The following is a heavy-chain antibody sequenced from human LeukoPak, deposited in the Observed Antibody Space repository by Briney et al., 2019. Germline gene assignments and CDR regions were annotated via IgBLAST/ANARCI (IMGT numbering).Heavy chain of an antibody. CDR1: GFTFSSYG. J-gene: IGHJ6*03. Sequence: GGSLRLSCAASGFTFSSYGMHWVRQAPGKGLEWVAVIWYGGSNKYYADSVKGRFTISRDNSKNTLYLQMNSLRAEDTAVYYCAKDGQHYYYMDVWGKGTTATVSS. CDR3: AKDGQHYYYMDV. CDR2: IWYGGSNK. V-gene: IGHV3-30*02.